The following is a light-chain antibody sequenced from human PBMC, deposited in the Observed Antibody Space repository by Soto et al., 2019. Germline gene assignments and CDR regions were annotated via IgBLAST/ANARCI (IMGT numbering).Light chain of an antibody. V-gene: IGLV2-14*01. J-gene: IGLJ1*01. CDR1: SSDVGGYNY. CDR3: SSYTSSSTPDV. CDR2: DVS. Sequence: QSVLTQPASVSGSPGQSITISCTGTSSDVGGYNYVSWYQQHPGKAPKLMIYDVSNRPSGVSNRFSGSKSGNTASLTISGLQDEDEADYYCSSYTSSSTPDVFGTGTKLTVL.